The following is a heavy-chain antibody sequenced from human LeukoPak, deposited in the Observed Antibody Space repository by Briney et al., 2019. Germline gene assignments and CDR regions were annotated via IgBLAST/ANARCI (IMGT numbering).Heavy chain of an antibody. J-gene: IGHJ6*03. D-gene: IGHD5-24*01. CDR2: INPSGGST. Sequence: ASVKVSCKASGYTFTSYYMHWVRRAPGQGLEWMGIINPSGGSTSYAQKFQGRVTMTRDTSTSTVCMELSSLRSEDTAVYYCARTVATIKPYYYMDVWGKGTTVTVSS. CDR3: ARTVATIKPYYYMDV. V-gene: IGHV1-46*01. CDR1: GYTFTSYY.